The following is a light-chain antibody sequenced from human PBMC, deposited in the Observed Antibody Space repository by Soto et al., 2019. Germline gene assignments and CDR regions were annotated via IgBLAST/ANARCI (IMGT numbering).Light chain of an antibody. CDR2: DAS. CDR3: QQYNKYPET. Sequence: DIQMTQSPSTLSASVGDRVTLTCRASQIISGWLAWYQQKPGKAPKLLIYDASSLESGVPSRFSGNGSGTDFTLTISRLQPDDFATYYGQQYNKYPETFGQGTKLYI. J-gene: IGKJ2*01. CDR1: QIISGW. V-gene: IGKV1-5*01.